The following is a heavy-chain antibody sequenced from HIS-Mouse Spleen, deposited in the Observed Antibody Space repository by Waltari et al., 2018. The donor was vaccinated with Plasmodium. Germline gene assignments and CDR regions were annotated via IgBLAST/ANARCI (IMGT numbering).Heavy chain of an antibody. CDR1: GFTFSGYW. J-gene: IGHJ2*01. CDR3: ASSWYWYFDL. V-gene: IGHV3-7*01. Sequence: EVQLVESGGGLVQPGGSLRLSCAASGFTFSGYWMSWVRQAPGKGLEWVANIKQDGSEKYYVDSVKGRFTISRDNAKNSLYLQMNSLRADDTAVYYCASSWYWYFDLWGRGTLVTVSS. CDR2: IKQDGSEK. D-gene: IGHD6-13*01.